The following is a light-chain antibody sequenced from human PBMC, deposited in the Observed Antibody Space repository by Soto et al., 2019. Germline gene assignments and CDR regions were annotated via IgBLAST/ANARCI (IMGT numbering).Light chain of an antibody. Sequence: DIVMTQSPDSLAVSLGERATINCKSSQSVLYSSNNKNYLAWYQKKPGQPPNLLIYWASTRETGVPDRFSGSASWTDFTLTISSLQAEDVAVYYCQQYYSIPLTFGGGTKVEIK. CDR3: QQYYSIPLT. J-gene: IGKJ4*01. CDR1: QSVLYSSNNKNY. CDR2: WAS. V-gene: IGKV4-1*01.